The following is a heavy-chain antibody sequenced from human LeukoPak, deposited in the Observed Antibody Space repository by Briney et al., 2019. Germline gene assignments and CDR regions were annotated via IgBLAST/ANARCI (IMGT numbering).Heavy chain of an antibody. V-gene: IGHV4-30-4*01. J-gene: IGHJ4*02. CDR3: ASLYQAYYFDY. CDR1: GGSISSGAYY. CDR2: IYYSGST. Sequence: SETLSLTCTVSGGSISSGAYYWGWIRQPPGKGLEWIGYIYYSGSTYYNPSLKSRVTISVDTSKNQFSLKLSSVTAADTAVYYCASLYQAYYFDYWGQGTLVTVSS. D-gene: IGHD2-15*01.